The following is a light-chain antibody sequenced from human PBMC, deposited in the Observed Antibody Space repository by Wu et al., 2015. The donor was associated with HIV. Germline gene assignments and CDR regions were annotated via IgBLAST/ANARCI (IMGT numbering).Light chain of an antibody. CDR2: GAS. J-gene: IGKJ2*01. Sequence: MLTQSPGTLSLSPGDRATLLCRASQGIGNELAWYQQKRGQSPRLIVYGASQRAPGVPDRFGGSVSGSDFTLIINRLETEDLALYFCQHRETFG. V-gene: IGKV3-11*01. CDR1: QGIGNE. CDR3: QHRET.